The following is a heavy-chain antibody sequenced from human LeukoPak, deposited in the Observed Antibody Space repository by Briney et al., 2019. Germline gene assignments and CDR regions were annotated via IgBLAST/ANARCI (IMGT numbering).Heavy chain of an antibody. CDR1: GFTFSSYG. CDR2: ISSSSSYI. CDR3: ARDNKRQWELLGTLGP. D-gene: IGHD1-26*01. J-gene: IGHJ5*02. Sequence: GGSLRLSCAASGFTFSSYGMHWVRQATGKGLEWVSSISSSSSYIYYADSVKGRFTISRDNAKNSLYLQMNSLRAEDTAVYYCARDNKRQWELLGTLGPWGQGTLVTVSS. V-gene: IGHV3-21*01.